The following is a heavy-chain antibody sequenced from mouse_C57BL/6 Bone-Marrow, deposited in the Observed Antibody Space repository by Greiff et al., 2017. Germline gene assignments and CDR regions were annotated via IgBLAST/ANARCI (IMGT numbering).Heavy chain of an antibody. CDR3: ARDSGSSYWCFDV. D-gene: IGHD1-1*01. CDR2: IYPRDGST. Sequence: QVQLQQSGPELVKPGASVKLSCKASGYTFTSYDINWVKQRPGQGLEWIGWIYPRDGSTKYNEKFKGKATLTVDTSSSTAYMELHSLTSEDSAVYFCARDSGSSYWCFDVWGTGTTVTVSA. CDR1: GYTFTSYD. J-gene: IGHJ1*03. V-gene: IGHV1-85*01.